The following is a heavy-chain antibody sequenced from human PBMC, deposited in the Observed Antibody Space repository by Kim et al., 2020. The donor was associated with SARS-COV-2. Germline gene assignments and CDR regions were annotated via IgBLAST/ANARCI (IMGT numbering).Heavy chain of an antibody. CDR1: GFTFSSYA. Sequence: GGSLRLSCAASGFTFSSYAMHWVRQAPGKGLEWVAVISYDGSNKYYADSVKGRFTISRDNSKNTLYLQMNSLRAEDTAVYYCARESTYYYDSSGYYWPIKGHTPVGYFYYWGQGTLVTVSS. CDR3: ARESTYYYDSSGYYWPIKGHTPVGYFYY. V-gene: IGHV3-30*04. D-gene: IGHD3-22*01. J-gene: IGHJ4*02. CDR2: ISYDGSNK.